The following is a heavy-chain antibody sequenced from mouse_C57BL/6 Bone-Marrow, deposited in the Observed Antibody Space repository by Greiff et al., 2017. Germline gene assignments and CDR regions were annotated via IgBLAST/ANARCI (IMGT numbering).Heavy chain of an antibody. J-gene: IGHJ2*01. V-gene: IGHV1-64*01. CDR2: IHPNSGST. Sequence: QVQLQQPGAELVKPGASVKLSCKASGYTFTSYWMHWVKQRPGQGLEWIGMIHPNSGSTNYNEKFKSKATLTVDKSSSTAYRQLSSLTSEDSAVYYCARETYYGMSYRFDYWGQGTTLTVSS. CDR1: GYTFTSYW. D-gene: IGHD1-1*01. CDR3: ARETYYGMSYRFDY.